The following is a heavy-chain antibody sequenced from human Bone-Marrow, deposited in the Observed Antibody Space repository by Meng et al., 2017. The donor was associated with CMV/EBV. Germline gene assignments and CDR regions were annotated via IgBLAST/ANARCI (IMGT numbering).Heavy chain of an antibody. D-gene: IGHD3-3*01. Sequence: ASVKVSCKASGYTFTSYYMHWVRQAPGQGLEWMGIINPSGGSTSYAQKFQGRVTMTRDTSISTAYMELSRLRSDDTAVYYCARVWGFWSGYYRPAVYFDYWGQGTLVTVYS. J-gene: IGHJ4*02. CDR2: INPSGGST. V-gene: IGHV1-46*01. CDR1: GYTFTSYY. CDR3: ARVWGFWSGYYRPAVYFDY.